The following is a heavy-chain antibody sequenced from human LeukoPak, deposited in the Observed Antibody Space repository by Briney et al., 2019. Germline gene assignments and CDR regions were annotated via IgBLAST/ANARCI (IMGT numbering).Heavy chain of an antibody. CDR3: AKDKRSRNIPTSAGFDY. V-gene: IGHV3-9*01. Sequence: GRSLRLSCAASGFIFEEYAMHWVRQVPGKGLEWVSGISWNSGSIGYVDSVKGRFTISRDNAKNPLYLQMDSLRAEDTGLYYCAKDKRSRNIPTSAGFDYWGQGTLVTVSS. D-gene: IGHD6-13*01. J-gene: IGHJ4*02. CDR1: GFIFEEYA. CDR2: ISWNSGSI.